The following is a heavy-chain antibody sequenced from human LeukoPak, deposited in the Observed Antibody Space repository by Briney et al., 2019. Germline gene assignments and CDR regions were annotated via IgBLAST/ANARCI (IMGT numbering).Heavy chain of an antibody. J-gene: IGHJ4*02. V-gene: IGHV4-34*01. Sequence: SETLSLTCAVYGGSFSGYYWSWVRQPPGKGLEWIGEIYHSGSTNYNPSLKSRVTISVDTSKNQFSLKLSSVTAADTAVYYCARSPTHNFDYWGQGTLVAVSS. CDR2: IYHSGST. CDR1: GGSFSGYY. CDR3: ARSPTHNFDY.